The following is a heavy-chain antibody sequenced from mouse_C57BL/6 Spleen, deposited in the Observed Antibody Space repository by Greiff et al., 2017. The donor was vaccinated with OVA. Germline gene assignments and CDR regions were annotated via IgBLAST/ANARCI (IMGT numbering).Heavy chain of an antibody. CDR1: GYTFTSYW. J-gene: IGHJ4*01. D-gene: IGHD2-10*01. CDR2: IDPSDSET. Sequence: QVQLQQPGAELVRAGSSVKLSCKASGYTFTSYWMHWVKQRPIQGLEWIGNIDPSDSETHYNQKFKDKATLTVDKSSSTAYMQLSSLTSEDSAVYYCASPALLEDYAMDYWGQGTSVTVSS. CDR3: ASPALLEDYAMDY. V-gene: IGHV1-52*01.